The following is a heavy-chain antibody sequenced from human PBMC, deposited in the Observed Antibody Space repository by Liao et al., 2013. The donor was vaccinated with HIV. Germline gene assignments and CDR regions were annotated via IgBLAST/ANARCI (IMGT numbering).Heavy chain of an antibody. J-gene: IGHJ4*02. CDR2: IYYSGST. CDR1: GGSISSSSYY. CDR3: ARDGYCSGGSCYDY. V-gene: IGHV4-39*07. D-gene: IGHD2-15*01. Sequence: QLQLQESGPGLVKPSETLSLTCTVSGGSISSSSYYWGWIRQPPGKGLEWIGNIYYSGSTYYSPSLKSRVTISVDTSKNQFSLKLSSVTAADTAVYYCARDGYCSGGSCYDYWGQGTLVTVSS.